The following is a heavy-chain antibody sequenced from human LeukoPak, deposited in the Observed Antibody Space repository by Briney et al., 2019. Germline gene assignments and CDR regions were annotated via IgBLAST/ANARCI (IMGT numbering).Heavy chain of an antibody. V-gene: IGHV3-74*01. Sequence: GGSLRLSCAASGFTFSSYWMHWVRQAPGKGLVWVSRINSDGSSTTYADSVKGRFTISRDNAKNTLYLQMNSLRAEDTAVYYCARAYPYSSSWYLDFDYWGQGTLVTVSS. D-gene: IGHD6-13*01. CDR1: GFTFSSYW. CDR3: ARAYPYSSSWYLDFDY. CDR2: INSDGSST. J-gene: IGHJ4*02.